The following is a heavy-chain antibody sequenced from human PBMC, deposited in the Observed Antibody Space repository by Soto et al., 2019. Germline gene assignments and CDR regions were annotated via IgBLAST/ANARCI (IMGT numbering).Heavy chain of an antibody. V-gene: IGHV4-59*12. CDR2: IYYSGST. J-gene: IGHJ5*02. Sequence: SETLSLTCTVSGGSISSYYWSWIRQPPGKGLEWIGYIYYSGSTNYNPTLKSRVTISVDTTINPFSLKLSSVTAADTAVYYCAREVADGGFSYGVSMYNWFDTWGQGTLVTVSS. D-gene: IGHD5-18*01. CDR1: GGSISSYY. CDR3: AREVADGGFSYGVSMYNWFDT.